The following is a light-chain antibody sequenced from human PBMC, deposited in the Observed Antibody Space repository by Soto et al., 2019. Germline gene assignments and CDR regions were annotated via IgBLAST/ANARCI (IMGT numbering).Light chain of an antibody. CDR1: SSNIGNND. CDR3: GTWDSRLSAVV. Sequence: QSVLTQPPSVSAAPGQKVTISCSGSSSNIGNNDVSGYHQLPGTAPKLLIYDNNKRPSGIPDRFSGSKSGTSATLGITGLQTGDEAEYYCGTWDSRLSAVVFGGGPKLTVL. V-gene: IGLV1-51*01. J-gene: IGLJ2*01. CDR2: DNN.